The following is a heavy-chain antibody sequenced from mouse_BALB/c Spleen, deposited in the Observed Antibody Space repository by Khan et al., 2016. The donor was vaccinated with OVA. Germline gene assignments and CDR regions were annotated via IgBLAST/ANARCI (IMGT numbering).Heavy chain of an antibody. CDR1: GYSITSDYA. CDR2: ISYSGRT. D-gene: IGHD3-3*01. J-gene: IGHJ3*01. CDR3: VRGRAY. V-gene: IGHV3-2*02. Sequence: EVQLQESGPGLVKPSQSLSLTCTVTGYSITSDYAWNWIRQFPGNRLEWMGYISYSGRTSYTPSIKSRISITRDTSKNQFFLQLNSVTTEDTATYYCVRGRAYWGQGTLVTVSA.